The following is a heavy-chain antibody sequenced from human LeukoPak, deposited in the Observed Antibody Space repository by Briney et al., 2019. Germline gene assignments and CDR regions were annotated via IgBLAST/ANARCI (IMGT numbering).Heavy chain of an antibody. Sequence: GGSLRLSCAASGFTFSSYGMHWVRQAPGKGLEWVAVISYDGSNKYYADSVKGRFTISRDNAKNSLYLQMNSLRAEDTAVYYCATYSSSNGREFQYWGQGTLVTVSS. D-gene: IGHD2-2*01. J-gene: IGHJ1*01. V-gene: IGHV3-30*03. CDR3: ATYSSSNGREFQY. CDR1: GFTFSSYG. CDR2: ISYDGSNK.